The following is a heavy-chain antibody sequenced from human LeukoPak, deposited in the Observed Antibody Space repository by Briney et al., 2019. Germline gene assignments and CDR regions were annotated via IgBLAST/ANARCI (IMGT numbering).Heavy chain of an antibody. J-gene: IGHJ6*04. V-gene: IGHV3-7*03. Sequence: GGSLRLSCAASGFTFSSYWMSWVRQAPGKGLEWVANIKQDGSEKYYVDSVKGRFTISRDNAKNSLYLQMNSLRAEDTAVYYCARAGYCSSTSCYLHYYGMDVWGKGTTVTVSS. CDR2: IKQDGSEK. D-gene: IGHD2-2*01. CDR3: ARAGYCSSTSCYLHYYGMDV. CDR1: GFTFSSYW.